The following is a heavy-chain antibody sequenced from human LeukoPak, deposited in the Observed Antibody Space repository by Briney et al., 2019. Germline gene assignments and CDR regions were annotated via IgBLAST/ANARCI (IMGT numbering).Heavy chain of an antibody. Sequence: SETLSLTCAVYGGSFSGYYWSWIRQPPGKGLEWIGEINHSGSTNYNPSLKSRVTISVDTSKNQFSLKLSSVTAEDTAVYYCARERTGYWGQGTLVTVSS. V-gene: IGHV4-34*01. J-gene: IGHJ4*02. CDR1: GGSFSGYY. CDR3: ARERTGY. CDR2: INHSGST.